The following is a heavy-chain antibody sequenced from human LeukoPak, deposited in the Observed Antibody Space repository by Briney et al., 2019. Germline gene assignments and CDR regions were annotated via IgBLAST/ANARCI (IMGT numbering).Heavy chain of an antibody. J-gene: IGHJ4*02. CDR2: IYYSGST. D-gene: IGHD3-10*01. Sequence: TSETLSLTCTVSGGSISSSTYYWGWIRHPPGKGLEWIGSIYYSGSTYYNPSLKSRVTISVDTSKNQFSLKLSSVTAADTAVYYCARYNYGSGSYLFDYWGQGTLVTVSS. CDR1: GGSISSSTYY. V-gene: IGHV4-39*01. CDR3: ARYNYGSGSYLFDY.